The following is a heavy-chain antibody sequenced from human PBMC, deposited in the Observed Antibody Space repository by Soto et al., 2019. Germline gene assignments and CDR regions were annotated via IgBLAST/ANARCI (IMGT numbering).Heavy chain of an antibody. CDR3: AQDTYYHDTSGYYTFDY. J-gene: IGHJ4*02. CDR2: ISGSGGIT. D-gene: IGHD3-22*01. Sequence: PGGSLRLSCAASGFTFSSYAMSWVRQAPGKGLEWVSGISGSGGITYYADSVKGRFTISRDNSKNTLDLQMNSLRVEDTAVFYCAQDTYYHDTSGYYTFDYWGQGALVTVSS. CDR1: GFTFSSYA. V-gene: IGHV3-23*01.